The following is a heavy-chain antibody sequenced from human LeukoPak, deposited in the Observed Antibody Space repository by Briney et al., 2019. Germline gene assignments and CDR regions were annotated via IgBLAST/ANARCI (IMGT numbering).Heavy chain of an antibody. V-gene: IGHV3-48*01. Sequence: GVSLRCSGAASGFSFSIYSLTWVRHAPGKGRVGIAYINEGSSVIYYAVSVEGRFTVSRDKDKSSLYLQMNSLRGDDTAIYYCARGFGTSWFYYWGQGTLVTVSS. CDR1: GFSFSIYS. CDR3: ARGFGTSWFYY. CDR2: INEGSSVI. J-gene: IGHJ4*02. D-gene: IGHD6-13*01.